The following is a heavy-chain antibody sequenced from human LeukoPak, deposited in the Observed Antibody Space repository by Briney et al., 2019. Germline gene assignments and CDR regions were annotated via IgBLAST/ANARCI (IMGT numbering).Heavy chain of an antibody. J-gene: IGHJ4*02. V-gene: IGHV3-23*01. CDR2: ISTSGDST. CDR1: GFTFNNYA. D-gene: IGHD1-14*01. CDR3: AKRRQSGIGSLYYFDS. Sequence: GGSLRLSCAASGFTFNNYAMSWVRQAPGMRLEWVSAISTSGDSTYYRDSVQGRFTISRDNSKNTLFLQMNSLAAEDTAIYFCAKRRQSGIGSLYYFDSWGQGTLVIVSS.